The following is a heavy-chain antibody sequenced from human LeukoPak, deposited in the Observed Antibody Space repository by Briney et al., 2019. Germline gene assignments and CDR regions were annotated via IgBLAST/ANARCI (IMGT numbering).Heavy chain of an antibody. CDR3: AKDAGMDV. Sequence: GGSLRLSCAASGFTFSSYGMHWVRQAPGKGLEWVAVISYDGSNKYYADSVKGRFAIYRDNSKNTLYLQMNSMRAEDTAVYYCAKDAGMDVWGQGTTVTVSS. CDR1: GFTFSSYG. V-gene: IGHV3-30*18. CDR2: ISYDGSNK. J-gene: IGHJ6*02.